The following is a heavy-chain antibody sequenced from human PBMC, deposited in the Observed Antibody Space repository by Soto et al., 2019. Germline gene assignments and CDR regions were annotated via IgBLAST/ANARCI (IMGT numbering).Heavy chain of an antibody. Sequence: EVQLVETGGGLVEPGGSLRLSCAASGFSFINAWMHWVRQAPGKGLEWVGLVKGKGSGGTSDYAAPVRGRFTISRDDSENTLDLQMHSLKTEDTAVYYCATPRPGTHGYGYWGQGTLVTVSS. CDR2: VKGKGSGGTS. CDR1: GFSFINAW. CDR3: ATPRPGTHGYGY. D-gene: IGHD5-18*01. V-gene: IGHV3-15*01. J-gene: IGHJ4*02.